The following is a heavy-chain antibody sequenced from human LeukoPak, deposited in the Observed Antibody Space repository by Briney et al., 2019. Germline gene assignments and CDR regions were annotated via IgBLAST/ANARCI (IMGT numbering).Heavy chain of an antibody. Sequence: GSSVKVSCKASVGTFSSYAISWVRQATGQGLEWMGGIIPIFGTANYAQKFQGRVTINADESTSTAYMEPSSLRSEDTAVYYCARQMLEILTTYGMDVWGQGTTVTVSS. J-gene: IGHJ6*02. CDR1: VGTFSSYA. CDR2: IIPIFGTA. V-gene: IGHV1-69*01. CDR3: ARQMLEILTTYGMDV. D-gene: IGHD3-9*01.